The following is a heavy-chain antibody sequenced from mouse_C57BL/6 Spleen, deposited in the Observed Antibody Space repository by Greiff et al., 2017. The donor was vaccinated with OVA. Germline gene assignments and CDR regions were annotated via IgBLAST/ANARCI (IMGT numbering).Heavy chain of an antibody. J-gene: IGHJ2*01. CDR3: ALQRTGTGYFDY. CDR1: GYTFTSYW. Sequence: QVQLQQPGAELVRPGSSVKLSCKASGYTFTSYWMDWVKQRPGQGLEWIGNIYPSDSETHYNQKFKDKATLTVDKSSSTAYMQLSSLTSEDSAVDYGALQRTGTGYFDYWGQGTTLTVSS. D-gene: IGHD4-1*01. CDR2: IYPSDSET. V-gene: IGHV1-61*01.